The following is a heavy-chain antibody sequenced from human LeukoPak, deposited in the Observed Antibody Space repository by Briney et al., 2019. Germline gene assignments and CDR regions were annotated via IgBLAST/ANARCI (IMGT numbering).Heavy chain of an antibody. D-gene: IGHD4-23*01. J-gene: IGHJ4*02. Sequence: SAISGSGGSTYYADSVKGRFTISRDNSKNTLYLQMNSLRAEDTAVYYCAKDYGGSRGSFDSWGQGTLVTVSS. CDR2: ISGSGGST. CDR3: AKDYGGSRGSFDS. V-gene: IGHV3-23*01.